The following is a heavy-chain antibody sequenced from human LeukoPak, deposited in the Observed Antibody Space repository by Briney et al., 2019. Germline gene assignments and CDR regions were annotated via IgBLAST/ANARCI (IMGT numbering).Heavy chain of an antibody. J-gene: IGHJ4*02. CDR3: TRSGYMNGYDY. D-gene: IGHD5-24*01. CDR2: INIDGSDT. Sequence: PGGSLRLSCAASGFTFGGHWMHWVRQVPGKGLMGVSRINIDGSDTTYADSVKGRFTISRDNAKNTLYLQMNSLTAEDTAVYYCTRSGYMNGYDYWGQGTLVTVSS. V-gene: IGHV3-74*03. CDR1: GFTFGGHW.